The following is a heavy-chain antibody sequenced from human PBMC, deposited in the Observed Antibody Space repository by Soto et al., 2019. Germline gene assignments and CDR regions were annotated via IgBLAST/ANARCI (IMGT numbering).Heavy chain of an antibody. D-gene: IGHD6-13*01. CDR2: ISSSSSYI. CDR1: GFTFSSYS. CDR3: ARAGIAAALDAFDI. V-gene: IGHV3-21*01. J-gene: IGHJ3*02. Sequence: VGSLRLSCAASGFTFSSYSMNWVRQAPGKGLEWVSSISSSSSYIYYADSVKGRFTISRDNAKNSLYLQMNSLRAEGTAVYYCARAGIAAALDAFDIWGQGTMVTVSS.